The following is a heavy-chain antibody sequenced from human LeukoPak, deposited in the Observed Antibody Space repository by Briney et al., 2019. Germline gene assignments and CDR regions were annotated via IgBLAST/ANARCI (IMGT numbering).Heavy chain of an antibody. D-gene: IGHD2-15*01. V-gene: IGHV3-21*01. Sequence: GGGLRRSCSAAGGTFSSHSMNWVRQAAGEGRQWVASIRSGGSNIYYADSVKGRFPIYREDAKNSLYLQMNNLRAEDTAVYFCAAYSGLDNWGQGTHVTVSS. CDR2: IRSGGSNI. CDR1: GGTFSSHS. CDR3: AAYSGLDN. J-gene: IGHJ4*02.